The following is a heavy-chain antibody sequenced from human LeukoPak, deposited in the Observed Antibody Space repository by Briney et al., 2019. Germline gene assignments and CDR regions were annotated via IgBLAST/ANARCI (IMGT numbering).Heavy chain of an antibody. CDR1: GDSISSSSYY. Sequence: PSETLSLTCTVSGDSISSSSYYWGWIRQPPGEGLEWIGSIPYSGSTYYNPSLKSRLTISVDTSKNQFSLKLSSVTAADTAVYYCARCKDYYVSGSYKTFDYWGQGTLVTVSS. J-gene: IGHJ4*02. CDR2: IPYSGST. CDR3: ARCKDYYVSGSYKTFDY. V-gene: IGHV4-39*07. D-gene: IGHD3-10*01.